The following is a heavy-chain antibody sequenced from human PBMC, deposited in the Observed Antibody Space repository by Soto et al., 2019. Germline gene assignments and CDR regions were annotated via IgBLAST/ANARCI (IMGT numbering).Heavy chain of an antibody. Sequence: PSETLSLTCTVSGGSISSYYWSWIRQPPGKGLEGIGYIYYSGSTTYTPSLKSRVTISVDTSKNQFSLKLSSVTAADTAVYYCARNYREFGSYYDSSGYYYRAFDIWGQGTMVTVSS. CDR3: ARNYREFGSYYDSSGYYYRAFDI. CDR2: IYYSGST. V-gene: IGHV4-59*01. J-gene: IGHJ3*02. D-gene: IGHD3-22*01. CDR1: GGSISSYY.